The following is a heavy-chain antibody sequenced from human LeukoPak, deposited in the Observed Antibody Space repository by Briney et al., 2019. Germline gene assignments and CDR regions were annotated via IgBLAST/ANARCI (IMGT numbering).Heavy chain of an antibody. J-gene: IGHJ5*02. CDR1: GFTFSSYA. V-gene: IGHV3-23*01. CDR3: AKDRRYAAMDWFDP. CDR2: ISGSGGST. Sequence: PGGSLRLSCAASGFTFSSYAMSWVRQAPRKGVEWVSAISGSGGSTYYADSVKGRFTISRDNSKNTLYLQMNSLRAEGTAVYYCAKDRRYAAMDWFDPWGQGTLVTVSS. D-gene: IGHD2-2*01.